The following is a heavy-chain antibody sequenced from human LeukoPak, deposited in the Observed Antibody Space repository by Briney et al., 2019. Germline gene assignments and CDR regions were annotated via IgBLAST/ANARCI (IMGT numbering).Heavy chain of an antibody. J-gene: IGHJ3*02. CDR2: INPNSGGT. D-gene: IGHD3-10*01. CDR3: ARVRVRGANAFDI. Sequence: GASVKVSCKASGYTFTGYYMHWVRQAPGQGLEWMGWINPNSGGTNYAQKFRGRVTMTRDTSISTAYMELSRLRSDDTAVYYCARVRVRGANAFDIWGQGTMVTVSS. V-gene: IGHV1-2*02. CDR1: GYTFTGYY.